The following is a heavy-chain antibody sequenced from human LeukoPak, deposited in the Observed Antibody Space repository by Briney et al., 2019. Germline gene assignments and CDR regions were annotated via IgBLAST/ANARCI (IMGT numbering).Heavy chain of an antibody. CDR1: GFTVSSNY. V-gene: IGHV3-66*01. CDR2: IYSGGST. Sequence: GGSLRLSCAASGFTVSSNYMSWVRQAPGKGLEWVSVIYSGGSTYYADSVKGRFTISRDNSKNTLYPQMNSLRAEDTAVYYCARTRFYGSGSHFDYWGQGTLVTVSS. J-gene: IGHJ4*02. D-gene: IGHD3-10*01. CDR3: ARTRFYGSGSHFDY.